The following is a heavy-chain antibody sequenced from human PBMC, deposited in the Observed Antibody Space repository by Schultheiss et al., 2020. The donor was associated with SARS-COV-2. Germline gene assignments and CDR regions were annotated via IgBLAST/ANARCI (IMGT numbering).Heavy chain of an antibody. V-gene: IGHV3-64D*06. J-gene: IGHJ6*02. CDR2: ISSNGGST. Sequence: GGSLRLSCAASGFTFSSYSMNWVRQAPGKGLEYVSAISSNGGSTYYADSLKGRFTISRDNSKNTLYLQMSSLRAEDTAVYYCARKKWELLSYGMDVWGQGTTVTVSS. CDR1: GFTFSSYS. CDR3: ARKKWELLSYGMDV. D-gene: IGHD1-26*01.